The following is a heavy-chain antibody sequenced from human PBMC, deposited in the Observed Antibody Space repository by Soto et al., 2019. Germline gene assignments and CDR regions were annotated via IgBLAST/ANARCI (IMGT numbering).Heavy chain of an antibody. V-gene: IGHV1-18*01. CDR3: ARSGAYCTSITCLFDSF. CDR1: GYTFSSYG. Sequence: QAQLVQSGAEVKKPGASVKVSCRASGYTFSSYGYAWVRQAPGQGLEWMGWISAYNGDTNYAQKCQDRVTLTTDTSTTTVYMELRNLGSDDTAVYYCARSGAYCTSITCLFDSFWGLGTLVTVSS. J-gene: IGHJ4*02. D-gene: IGHD2-8*01. CDR2: ISAYNGDT.